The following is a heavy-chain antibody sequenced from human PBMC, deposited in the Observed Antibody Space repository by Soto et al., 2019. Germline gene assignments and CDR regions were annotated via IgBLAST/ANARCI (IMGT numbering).Heavy chain of an antibody. D-gene: IGHD6-6*01. J-gene: IGHJ3*02. Sequence: QVQLVESGGGVVQPGRSLRLSCAASGFTFSSYGMHWVRQAPGKGLEWVAVISYDGSNKYYADSVKGRFTISRDNSKNTLYLQMNSLRAEDTAVYYCALSSIAARPYAFDIWGQGTMVTVSS. CDR3: ALSSIAARPYAFDI. V-gene: IGHV3-30*03. CDR2: ISYDGSNK. CDR1: GFTFSSYG.